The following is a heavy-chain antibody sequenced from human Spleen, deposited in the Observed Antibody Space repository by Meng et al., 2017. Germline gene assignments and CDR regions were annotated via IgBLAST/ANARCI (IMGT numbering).Heavy chain of an antibody. J-gene: IGHJ6*02. CDR3: ARVGGGRYYYYYGMDV. Sequence: GESLKISCAASGFTFSSYAMHWVRQAPGKGLEWVAVISYDGSNKYYADSVKGRLTISRDNSKNTLYLQMNSLRAEDTAVYYCARVGGGRYYYYYGMDVWGQGTTVTVSS. CDR1: GFTFSSYA. CDR2: ISYDGSNK. D-gene: IGHD3-16*01. V-gene: IGHV3-30*01.